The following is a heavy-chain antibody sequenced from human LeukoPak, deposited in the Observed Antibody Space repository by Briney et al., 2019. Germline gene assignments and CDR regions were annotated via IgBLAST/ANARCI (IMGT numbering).Heavy chain of an antibody. CDR3: ARVASTTLDY. D-gene: IGHD2-2*01. Sequence: GGSLRLSCAASGCTFSSYSMNWVRQAPGKGLEWVSSISSSSSYIYYADSVKGRFTISRDNAKNSLYLQMNSLRAEDTAVYYCARVASTTLDYWGQGTLVTVSS. J-gene: IGHJ4*02. V-gene: IGHV3-21*01. CDR2: ISSSSSYI. CDR1: GCTFSSYS.